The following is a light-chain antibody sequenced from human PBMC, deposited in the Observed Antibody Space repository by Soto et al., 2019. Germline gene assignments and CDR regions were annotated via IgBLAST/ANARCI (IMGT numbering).Light chain of an antibody. CDR1: QSVSYNS. V-gene: IGKV3-20*01. CDR3: QQYATSPLT. J-gene: IGKJ4*01. CDR2: GAS. Sequence: ENVLTQSPGTLSLALGDRATLTCRASQSVSYNSLAWYQQKPGQAPRLLIYGASNRATGIPDRFSGSGSGTDFALTISGLVSEGFAVYYCQQYATSPLTFGGGTKVEIK.